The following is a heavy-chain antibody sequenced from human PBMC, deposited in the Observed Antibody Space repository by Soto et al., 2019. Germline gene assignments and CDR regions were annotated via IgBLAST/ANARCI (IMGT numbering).Heavy chain of an antibody. CDR2: IYSGGST. V-gene: IGHV3-66*01. Sequence: EVQLVESGGGLVQPGGSLRLSCAASGFPVSTKYMSWVRQAPGKGLEWVSVIYSGGSTFYADSVRGRFTISRDNSKNTVNLQMNSLRPEDTAVYYCARDPWAADYWGQGTLVTVSS. CDR3: ARDPWAADY. D-gene: IGHD3-16*01. CDR1: GFPVSTKY. J-gene: IGHJ4*02.